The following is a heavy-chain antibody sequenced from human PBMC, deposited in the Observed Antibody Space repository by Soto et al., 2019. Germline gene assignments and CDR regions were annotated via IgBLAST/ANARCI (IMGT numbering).Heavy chain of an antibody. CDR3: ARDLGVAGTAEYFQH. D-gene: IGHD6-19*01. CDR1: GFTFSSYW. CDR2: INSDGSST. Sequence: PGGSLGLSCAASGFTFSSYWMHWVRQAPGKGLVWVSRINSDGSSTSYADSVKGRFTISRDNAKSTLYLQMNSLRAEDTAVYYCARDLGVAGTAEYFQHWGQGTLVTVSS. J-gene: IGHJ1*01. V-gene: IGHV3-74*01.